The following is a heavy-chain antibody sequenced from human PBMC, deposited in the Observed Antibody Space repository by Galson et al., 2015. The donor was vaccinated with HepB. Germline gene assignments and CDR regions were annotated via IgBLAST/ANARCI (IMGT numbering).Heavy chain of an antibody. CDR1: GFTFSSYG. V-gene: IGHV3-48*01. CDR3: ARRPGSHDSSGQYVYYFDY. CDR2: ISGSSGSNI. Sequence: SLRLSCAASGFTFSSYGMNWVRQAPGKGLEWISHISGSSGSNIYYADSVKGRFTIARDNAKNALYLQMDSLRAEDTAVYYCARRPGSHDSSGQYVYYFDYWGQGTQVTVSS. D-gene: IGHD3-22*01. J-gene: IGHJ4*02.